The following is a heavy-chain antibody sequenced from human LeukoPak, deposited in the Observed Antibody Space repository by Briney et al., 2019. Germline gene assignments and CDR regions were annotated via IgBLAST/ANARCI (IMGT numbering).Heavy chain of an antibody. CDR3: ARHPFATPFDY. J-gene: IGHJ4*02. D-gene: IGHD2-15*01. CDR1: GGSISNYY. Sequence: KASETLSLTCTVSGGSISNYYWSWIRRPPGKGLEWIGYIYHTGDTNYNPSLKSRVTISLDTSKNQVSLNLKSVTAADTAVYHCARHPFATPFDYWGQGILVSVSS. CDR2: IYHTGDT. V-gene: IGHV4-59*08.